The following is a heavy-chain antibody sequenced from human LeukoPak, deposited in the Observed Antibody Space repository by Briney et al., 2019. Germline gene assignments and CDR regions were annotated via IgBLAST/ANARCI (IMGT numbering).Heavy chain of an antibody. CDR1: GGSVSSNSYY. CDR3: ARLKVTRGYSGYDGGGDY. Sequence: SETLSLTCTVSGGSVSSNSYYWGWIRQPPGKGLEWIGEINHSGSTNYNPSLKSRVTISVDTSKNQFSLKLSSVTAADTAVYYCARLKVTRGYSGYDGGGDYWGQGTLVTVSS. V-gene: IGHV4-39*07. CDR2: INHSGST. J-gene: IGHJ4*02. D-gene: IGHD5-12*01.